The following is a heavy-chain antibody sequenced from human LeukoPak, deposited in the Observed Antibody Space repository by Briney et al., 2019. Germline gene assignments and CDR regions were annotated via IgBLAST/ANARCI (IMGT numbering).Heavy chain of an antibody. D-gene: IGHD4-11*01. CDR1: GYTFTSYG. J-gene: IGHJ6*03. CDR3: ARDLTTSAAYYYYYMDV. CDR2: ISAYNGNT. Sequence: ASVKVSCKASGYTFTSYGISWVRQAPGQGLEGMGWISAYNGNTNYAQKLQGRVTMTTDTSTSTAYMELRSLRSDDTAVYYCARDLTTSAAYYYYYMDVWGKGTTVTVSS. V-gene: IGHV1-18*01.